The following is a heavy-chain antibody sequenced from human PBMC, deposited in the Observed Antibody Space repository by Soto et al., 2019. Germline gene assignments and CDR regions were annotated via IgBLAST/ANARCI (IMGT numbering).Heavy chain of an antibody. CDR1: GFTFSSYG. J-gene: IGHJ6*02. Sequence: QVQLVESGGGVVQPGRSLRLSCAASGFTFSSYGMHWVRQAPGKGLEWVAVISYDGSNKYYADSVKGRVTISRDNSKNTLYLQMNSLRAEDTAVYYCAKANGGNSDGMDLWGQGTTVTVSS. V-gene: IGHV3-30*18. CDR3: AKANGGNSDGMDL. CDR2: ISYDGSNK. D-gene: IGHD2-21*02.